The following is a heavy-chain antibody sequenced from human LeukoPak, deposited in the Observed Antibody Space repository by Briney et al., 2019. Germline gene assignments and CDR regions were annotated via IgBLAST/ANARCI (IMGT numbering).Heavy chain of an antibody. CDR2: IFYSGSY. V-gene: IGHV4-59*08. CDR3: ARHKGRITMVRGRMWYYGMDV. CDR1: GGSIRRNF. D-gene: IGHD3-10*01. Sequence: SETLSLTCTVSGGSIRRNFWSWLRQPPGKGLEWIGYIFYSGSYNYNPSLKSRVTISVDTSKNQFSLKLSSVTAADTAVYYCARHKGRITMVRGRMWYYGMDVWGQGTTVTVSS. J-gene: IGHJ6*02.